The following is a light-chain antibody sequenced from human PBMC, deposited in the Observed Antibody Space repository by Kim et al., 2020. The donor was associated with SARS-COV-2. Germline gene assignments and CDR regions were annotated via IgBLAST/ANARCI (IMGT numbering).Light chain of an antibody. J-gene: IGKJ1*01. V-gene: IGKV1D-12*01. CDR1: HGIGRW. CDR2: AAS. CDR3: QQADSFPRT. Sequence: DIQMTQSPSSVSASVGDRVTITCRASHGIGRWLTWYQQKPGKAPKLLIYAASSLPSGVPSGFSGSASGTDFTLTISSLQPEDFATYYCQQADSFPRTFGQGTKVDIK.